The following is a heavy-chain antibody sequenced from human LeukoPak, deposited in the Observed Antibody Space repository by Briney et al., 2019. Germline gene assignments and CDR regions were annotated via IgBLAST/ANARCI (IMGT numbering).Heavy chain of an antibody. D-gene: IGHD3-22*01. CDR1: GYTFTSYA. Sequence: GASVKVSCKASGYTFTSYAMRWVRQAPGQRLEWMGWINAGNGNTKYSQEFQGRVTITRDTSASSAYMELSSLRSEDMAVYYCARDDSSGIDYWGQGTLVTVSS. CDR2: INAGNGNT. CDR3: ARDDSSGIDY. J-gene: IGHJ4*02. V-gene: IGHV1-3*03.